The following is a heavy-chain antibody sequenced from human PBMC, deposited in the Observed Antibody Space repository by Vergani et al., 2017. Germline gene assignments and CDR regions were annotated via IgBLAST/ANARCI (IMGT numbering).Heavy chain of an antibody. CDR1: GFTFSSYG. D-gene: IGHD3-16*02. CDR2: IRYDGSNK. J-gene: IGHJ6*02. CDR3: AKSPHTYECVLGGYRPYWYYYGMDV. Sequence: QVQLVESGGGVVQPGGSLRLSCAASGFTFSSYGMHWVRQAPGKGLEWVAFIRYDGSNKYYADSVKGRFTISRDNSKNTLYLQMNSLRAEDTAVYYCAKSPHTYECVLGGYRPYWYYYGMDVWGQGTTVTVSS. V-gene: IGHV3-30*02.